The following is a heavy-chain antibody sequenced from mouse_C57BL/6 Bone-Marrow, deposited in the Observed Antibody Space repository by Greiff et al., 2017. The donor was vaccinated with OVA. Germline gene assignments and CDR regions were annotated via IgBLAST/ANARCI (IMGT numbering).Heavy chain of an antibody. CDR2: INYDGSST. J-gene: IGHJ4*01. CDR1: GFTFSDYY. V-gene: IGHV5-16*01. CDR3: ARDWRGYYAMDY. Sequence: DVKLVESEGGLVQPGSSMKLSCTASGFTFSDYYMAWVRQVPEKGLEWVANINYDGSSTYYLDSLKSRFIISRDNAKNILYLQMSSLKSEDTATYYCARDWRGYYAMDYWGQGTSVTVSS.